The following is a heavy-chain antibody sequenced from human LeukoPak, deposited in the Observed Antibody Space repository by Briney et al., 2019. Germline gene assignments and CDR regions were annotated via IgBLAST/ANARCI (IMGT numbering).Heavy chain of an antibody. J-gene: IGHJ4*02. CDR1: GFTFSSYG. CDR3: AKLPQPRGAVAGRSFDY. V-gene: IGHV3-30*18. D-gene: IGHD6-19*01. CDR2: ISYDGSNK. Sequence: GGSLRLSCAASGFTFSSYGMHWVRQAPGKGLEWVAVISYDGSNKYYADSVKGRFTISRDNSKNTLYLQMNSLRAEDTAVYYCAKLPQPRGAVAGRSFDYWGQGTLVTVSS.